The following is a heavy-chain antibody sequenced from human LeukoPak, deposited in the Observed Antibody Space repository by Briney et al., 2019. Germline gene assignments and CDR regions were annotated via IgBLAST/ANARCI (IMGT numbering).Heavy chain of an antibody. D-gene: IGHD3-3*01. CDR3: AKDVWSGSFDY. CDR2: ISGSGTNT. V-gene: IGHV3-23*01. CDR1: GFTFSSYA. J-gene: IGHJ4*02. Sequence: GGSLRLSCAASGFTFSSYAMSWVRQAPGKGLEWVSVISGSGTNTYYADSVKGRFAISRDNSKNTLYLQMNSLRAEDTAVYYCAKDVWSGSFDYWGQGTLVTVSS.